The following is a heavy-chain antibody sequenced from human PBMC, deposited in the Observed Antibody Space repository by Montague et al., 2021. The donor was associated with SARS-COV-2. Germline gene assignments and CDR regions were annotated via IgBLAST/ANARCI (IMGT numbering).Heavy chain of an antibody. CDR2: VNHSGKI. CDR1: GGSFSDYY. J-gene: IGHJ4*02. Sequence: SETLSLTCAVYGGSFSDYYWTWIRQPPGKGLEWLGEVNHSGKINYNPSLKSRITISVDTSKNQFSLRLSSVTAADTAVYYCARGRVDTTMILAVLTGAAHYFDSWGQGTLVSVSS. V-gene: IGHV4-34*01. D-gene: IGHD3-22*01. CDR3: ARGRVDTTMILAVLTGAAHYFDS.